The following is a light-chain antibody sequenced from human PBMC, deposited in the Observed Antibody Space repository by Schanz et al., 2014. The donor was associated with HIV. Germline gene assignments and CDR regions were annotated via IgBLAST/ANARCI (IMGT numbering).Light chain of an antibody. Sequence: DIQMAQSPSTLSASVGDRVTITCRASQSISSWLAWYQQKPGKAPKLLIHAASSLQSGVPSRFSGSGCGTDFTLIISSLQPEDFGSDYCQETYSTPSITFGQGTRLEIK. CDR3: QETYSTPSIT. CDR2: AAS. CDR1: QSISSW. J-gene: IGKJ5*01. V-gene: IGKV1-39*01.